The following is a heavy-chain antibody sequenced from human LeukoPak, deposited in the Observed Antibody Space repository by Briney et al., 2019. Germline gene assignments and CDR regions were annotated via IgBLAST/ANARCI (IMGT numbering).Heavy chain of an antibody. CDR3: TKSNGLDV. CDR1: GFTFSSYW. D-gene: IGHD2-8*01. CDR2: INSDGSST. J-gene: IGHJ6*02. Sequence: GGSLRLSCAASGFTFSSYWMHWVRRPPGKGLVWVSRINSDGSSTNYADSVKGRFTISRDNAKNTLYLQMNSLRAEDTAVYFCTKSNGLDVWGQGTTVTVSS. V-gene: IGHV3-74*01.